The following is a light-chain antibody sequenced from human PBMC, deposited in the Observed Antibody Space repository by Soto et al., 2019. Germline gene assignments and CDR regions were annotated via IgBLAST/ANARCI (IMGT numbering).Light chain of an antibody. Sequence: DIQMTQSPSSLSASVGDSVTITCRASQRIFRFLNWYQQKPGKAPKLLIYGASDLQSGVPSRFSGRASGTDFTLTISSLQPEDFATYFCQQSFSTVPWTFGQGTKVDIK. J-gene: IGKJ1*01. CDR3: QQSFSTVPWT. CDR2: GAS. CDR1: QRIFRF. V-gene: IGKV1-39*01.